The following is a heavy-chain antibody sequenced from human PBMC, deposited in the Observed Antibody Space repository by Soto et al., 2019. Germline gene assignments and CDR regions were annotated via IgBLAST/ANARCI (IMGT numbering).Heavy chain of an antibody. CDR1: GGSISSSSYY. D-gene: IGHD6-19*01. CDR2: IYYSGST. J-gene: IGHJ2*01. V-gene: IGHV4-39*01. CDR3: ARRRIAVAPEASNWYFDL. Sequence: QLQLQESGPGLVKPSETLSLTCTVSGGSISSSSYYWGWIRQPPGKGLEWIGSIYYSGSTYYNPSLKSRVTLPVDTSKNQFSLKLSSVTAADTAVYYCARRRIAVAPEASNWYFDLWGRGTLVTVSS.